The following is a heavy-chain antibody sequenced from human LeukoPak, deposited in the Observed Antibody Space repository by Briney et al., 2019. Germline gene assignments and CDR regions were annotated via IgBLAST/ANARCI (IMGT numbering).Heavy chain of an antibody. J-gene: IGHJ4*02. CDR3: ARGGWTMVRGNYFDY. Sequence: GGSLRLSCAASGFTFSSYSMNWVRQAPGKGLEWVSSISSSSSYIYYADSVKGRFTISRDNAKNSLYLQMNSVRAEDTAVYYCARGGWTMVRGNYFDYWGQGTLVTVSS. V-gene: IGHV3-21*01. CDR1: GFTFSSYS. D-gene: IGHD3-10*01. CDR2: ISSSSSYI.